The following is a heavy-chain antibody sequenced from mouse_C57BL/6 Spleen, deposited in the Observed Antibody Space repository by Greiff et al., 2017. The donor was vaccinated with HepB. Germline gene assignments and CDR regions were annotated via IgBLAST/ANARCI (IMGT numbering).Heavy chain of an antibody. D-gene: IGHD1-1*01. V-gene: IGHV5-4*03. J-gene: IGHJ2*01. CDR2: ISDGGSYT. CDR3: ARINYYGSLDY. CDR1: GFTFSSYA. Sequence: DVMLVESGGGLVKPGGSLKLSCAASGFTFSSYAMSWVRQTPEKRLEWVATISDGGSYTYYPDNVKGRFTISRDNAKNNLYLQMSHLKSEDTAMYYCARINYYGSLDYWGQGTTLTVSS.